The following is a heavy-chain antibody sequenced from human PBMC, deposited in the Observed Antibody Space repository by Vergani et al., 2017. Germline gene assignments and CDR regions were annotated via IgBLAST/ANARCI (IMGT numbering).Heavy chain of an antibody. J-gene: IGHJ4*02. Sequence: QVQLVQSGAEVKKPGASVKVSCKASGYTFTSYGISWVRQAPGQGLEWMGGFDPEDGETIYAQKFQGRVTMTEDTSTDTAYMELSSLRSEDTAVYYCATWYYYGSGSYYYWGQGTLVTVSS. CDR2: FDPEDGET. V-gene: IGHV1-24*01. CDR3: ATWYYYGSGSYYY. D-gene: IGHD3-10*01. CDR1: GYTFTSYG.